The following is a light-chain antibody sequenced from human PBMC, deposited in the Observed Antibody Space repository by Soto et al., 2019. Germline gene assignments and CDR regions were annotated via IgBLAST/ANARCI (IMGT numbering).Light chain of an antibody. Sequence: QSVLTQPPSVSAAPGQKVTIFCSGSRPNIGNNYVSWYQQLPGTAPKLLIYESIKRVSGIPDRFSGSKSGTSATLGITGLQTGDEADYYCGTWDSSLNVEVFGTGTKVTVL. CDR3: GTWDSSLNVEV. V-gene: IGLV1-51*01. J-gene: IGLJ1*01. CDR2: ESI. CDR1: RPNIGNNY.